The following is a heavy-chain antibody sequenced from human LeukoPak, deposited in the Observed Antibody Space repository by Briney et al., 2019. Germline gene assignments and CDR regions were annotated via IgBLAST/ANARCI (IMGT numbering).Heavy chain of an antibody. V-gene: IGHV5-51*01. J-gene: IGHJ6*02. Sequence: GESLKISCKGSGYSFTSYWIGWVRQMPGKGLEWMGIIYPGDSDTRYSPSFQGQVTISADKSISTAYLQWSSLKASDTAMYYCARPHIVAVRNYYYYYGMDVWGQGTTVTVSS. CDR1: GYSFTSYW. D-gene: IGHD2-21*01. CDR2: IYPGDSDT. CDR3: ARPHIVAVRNYYYYYGMDV.